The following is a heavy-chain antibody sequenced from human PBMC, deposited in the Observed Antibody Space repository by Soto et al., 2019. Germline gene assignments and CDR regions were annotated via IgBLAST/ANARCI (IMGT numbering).Heavy chain of an antibody. CDR3: ARHPILAGYGSMGYFQH. CDR2: IFYSGST. Sequence: PSETLSLTCTVSGGSISSGTSYWSWIRQRPGKGLEWIGYIFYSGSTYYTPSLRGRVTILADTSKNQFTLRLSSVTAADTAVYYCARHPILAGYGSMGYFQHWGQGTLVTVSS. CDR1: GGSISSGTSY. V-gene: IGHV4-31*03. J-gene: IGHJ1*01. D-gene: IGHD3-9*01.